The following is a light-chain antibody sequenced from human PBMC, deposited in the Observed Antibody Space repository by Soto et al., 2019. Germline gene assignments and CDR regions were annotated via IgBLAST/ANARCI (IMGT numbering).Light chain of an antibody. CDR3: QQRSNWL. CDR1: QNVTTY. CDR2: GAS. V-gene: IGKV3-11*01. J-gene: IGKJ4*01. Sequence: ENVLTQSPATLSLSPGERATLSCRASQNVTTYLAWYQQKPGQAPRLLIYGASNRATGIPARFSGSGSGTDFTLTISTLEPEDCAVYYCQQRSNWLFGGGTTVDMK.